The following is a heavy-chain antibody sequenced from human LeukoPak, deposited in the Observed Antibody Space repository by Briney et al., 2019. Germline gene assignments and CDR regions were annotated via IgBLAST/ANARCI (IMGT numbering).Heavy chain of an antibody. V-gene: IGHV1-2*02. D-gene: IGHD5-12*01. CDR3: ARDQGYRRNFDY. Sequence: ASVKVSCKASGYTFTGYYMHWVRQAPGQGLEWMGWINPNSGGTNYAQKFQGRVTMTRDTSISTAYMELSRLRSGDTAVYYCARDQGYRRNFDYWGQGTLVTVSS. CDR2: INPNSGGT. J-gene: IGHJ4*02. CDR1: GYTFTGYY.